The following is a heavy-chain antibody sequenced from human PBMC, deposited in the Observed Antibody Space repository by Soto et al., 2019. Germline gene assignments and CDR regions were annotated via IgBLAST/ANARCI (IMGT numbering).Heavy chain of an antibody. CDR1: GITFSSYW. J-gene: IGHJ4*02. CDR2: IKQDGSEK. D-gene: IGHD5-18*01. CDR3: ARDFRGTAMEYYFDY. V-gene: IGHV3-7*01. Sequence: GSLRLSCAASGITFSSYWMSWVRQAPGKGLEWVANIKQDGSEKYYVDSVKGRFTISRDNAKNSLYLQMNSLRAEDTAVYYCARDFRGTAMEYYFDYWGQGTLVTVSS.